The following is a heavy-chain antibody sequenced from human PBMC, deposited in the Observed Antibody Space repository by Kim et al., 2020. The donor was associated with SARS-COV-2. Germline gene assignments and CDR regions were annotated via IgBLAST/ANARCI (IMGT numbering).Heavy chain of an antibody. CDR3: ARRPSGGYHYYYGMDV. V-gene: IGHV3-11*01. J-gene: IGHJ6*02. Sequence: SVKGRVTVSRDNAKHSLYLQMNSLRAEDTAVYYCARRPSGGYHYYYGMDVWGQGTTVTVSS. D-gene: IGHD2-15*01.